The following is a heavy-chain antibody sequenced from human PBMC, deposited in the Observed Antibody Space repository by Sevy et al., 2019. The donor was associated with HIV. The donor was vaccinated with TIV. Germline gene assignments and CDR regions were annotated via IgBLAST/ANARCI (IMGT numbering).Heavy chain of an antibody. Sequence: GGSLRLSCAASGFTLNNYWMNWVRQAPGKGLEWVANIKQDGSLKYYVDSVKGRFTISRDNARNLVFLQMNSVRVQDTALYYCVRAIAADGRFWGQGTMVTVSS. D-gene: IGHD6-13*01. J-gene: IGHJ4*02. CDR2: IKQDGSLK. CDR3: VRAIAADGRF. V-gene: IGHV3-7*01. CDR1: GFTLNNYW.